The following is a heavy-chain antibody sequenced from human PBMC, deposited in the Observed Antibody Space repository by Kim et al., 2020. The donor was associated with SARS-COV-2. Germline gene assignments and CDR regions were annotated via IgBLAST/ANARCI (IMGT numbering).Heavy chain of an antibody. Sequence: ASVKVSCTTSGYTFTDYYIHWVRHAPGQGLEWMGRINPDSGGTNYAQRFRGRVTLTRDMSMALYRLTSDDTAIYYCARGGERWLQSRPPFDYLGQGTLGT. CDR2: INPDSGGT. J-gene: IGHJ4*02. CDR3: ARGGERWLQSRPPFDY. V-gene: IGHV1-2*06. CDR1: GYTFTDYY. D-gene: IGHD5-12*01.